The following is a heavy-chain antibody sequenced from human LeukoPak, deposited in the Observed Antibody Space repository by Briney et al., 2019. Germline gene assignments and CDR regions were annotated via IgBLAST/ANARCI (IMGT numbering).Heavy chain of an antibody. D-gene: IGHD3-10*01. V-gene: IGHV1-18*01. CDR2: VSAYNGNT. CDR3: ARVWWFGEFWAFDI. Sequence: ASVKVSCKASGYTFTSYGISWVRQAPGQGLEWMGWVSAYNGNTNYAQKLQGRVTMTTDASTSTAYMELRSLRSDDTAVYYCARVWWFGEFWAFDIWGQGTMVTVSS. J-gene: IGHJ3*02. CDR1: GYTFTSYG.